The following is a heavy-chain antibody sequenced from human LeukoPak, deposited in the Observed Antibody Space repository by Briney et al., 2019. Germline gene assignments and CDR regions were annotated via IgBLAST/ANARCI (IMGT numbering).Heavy chain of an antibody. D-gene: IGHD3-3*01. J-gene: IGHJ6*03. V-gene: IGHV3-72*01. CDR2: TRNKANSYTT. Sequence: GGSLRLSCAASGFTFSDHYMDWVRQAPGKGPEWVGRTRNKANSYTTEYAASVKGRFTISRDDSKNSLYLQMNSLKTEDTAVYYCARDRPRITIFGYYYYYMDVWGKGTTVTASS. CDR3: ARDRPRITIFGYYYYYMDV. CDR1: GFTFSDHY.